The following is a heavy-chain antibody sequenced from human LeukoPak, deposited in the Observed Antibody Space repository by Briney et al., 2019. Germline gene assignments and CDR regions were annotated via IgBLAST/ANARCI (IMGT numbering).Heavy chain of an antibody. V-gene: IGHV3-30*02. D-gene: IGHD4-17*01. Sequence: GGSLRLSCAAPGFTFSNYGIHWVRQAPGKGLEWVAFIRYDGSIKYYADSVKGRFTIPRDNSKNTLYLQMNSLRAEDTAVYYCAKDSVKVTTVRRVPHYMDVWGKGTTVTISS. CDR2: IRYDGSIK. CDR1: GFTFSNYG. J-gene: IGHJ6*03. CDR3: AKDSVKVTTVRRVPHYMDV.